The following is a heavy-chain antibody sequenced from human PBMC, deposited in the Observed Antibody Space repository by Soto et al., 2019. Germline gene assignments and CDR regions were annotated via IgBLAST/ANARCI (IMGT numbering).Heavy chain of an antibody. D-gene: IGHD6-13*01. CDR3: ARMAAAGTDAGDYYYYGMDV. V-gene: IGHV1-69*12. Sequence: QVQLVQSGAEVKKPGSSVKVSCKASGGTFSSYAISWVRQAPGQGLEWMGGIIPIFGTANYAQKFQGRVTITADESTSTAYMELSRLRYEETAVYYCARMAAAGTDAGDYYYYGMDVWGQGTTVTVSS. CDR1: GGTFSSYA. CDR2: IIPIFGTA. J-gene: IGHJ6*02.